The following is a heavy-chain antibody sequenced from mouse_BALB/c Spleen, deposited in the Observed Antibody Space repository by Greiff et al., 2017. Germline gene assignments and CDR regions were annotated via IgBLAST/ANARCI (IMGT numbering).Heavy chain of an antibody. CDR1: GYTFTSYT. Sequence: VKLMESGAELARPGASVKMSCKASGYTFTSYTMHWVKQRPGQGLEWIGYINPSSGYTNYNQKFKDKATLTADKSSSTAYMQLSSLTSEDSAVHYCARGGAGTWYFDVWGAGTTVTVSS. D-gene: IGHD3-3*01. CDR3: ARGGAGTWYFDV. V-gene: IGHV1-4*01. J-gene: IGHJ1*01. CDR2: INPSSGYT.